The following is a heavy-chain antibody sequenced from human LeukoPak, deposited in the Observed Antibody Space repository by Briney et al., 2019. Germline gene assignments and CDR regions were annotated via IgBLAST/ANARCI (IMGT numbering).Heavy chain of an antibody. CDR3: ARKDWPNFDY. J-gene: IGHJ4*02. V-gene: IGHV4-38-2*01. Sequence: SETLSLTCAVSGYSISSGYYWGWIRQPPGKRLEWIGSIYHSGSTYYNPSLKSRVTMSLDTSKNQFSLNLSSVTAADTAIYYCARKDWPNFDYWGQGTLVTVSS. CDR1: GYSISSGYY. D-gene: IGHD3/OR15-3a*01. CDR2: IYHSGST.